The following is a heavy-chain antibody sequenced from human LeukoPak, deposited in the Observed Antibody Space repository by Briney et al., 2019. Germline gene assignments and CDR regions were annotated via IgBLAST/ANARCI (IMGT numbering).Heavy chain of an antibody. CDR1: SASISTYH. J-gene: IGHJ3*02. CDR3: ARYQTPIAAAGSRYAFDI. D-gene: IGHD6-13*01. CDR2: IYYSGST. Sequence: SETLSLTCTVSSASISTYHWSWIRQPPGKGLEWIGYIYYSGSTNYNPSLKSRVTMSVDTSKNQFSLKLSSVTAADTAVYYCARYQTPIAAAGSRYAFDIWGQGTMVTVSS. V-gene: IGHV4-59*01.